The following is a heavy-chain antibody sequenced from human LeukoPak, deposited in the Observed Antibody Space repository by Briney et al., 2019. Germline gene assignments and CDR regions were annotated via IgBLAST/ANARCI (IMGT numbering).Heavy chain of an antibody. CDR2: FDPEDGET. D-gene: IGHD2-2*01. CDR3: ASAIQLTDAFDS. CDR1: GYTLTELS. Sequence: ASVKVSCKVPGYTLTELSMHWVRQAPGKGLEWMGGFDPEDGETIYAQKFQGRVTMTEDTSTDTAYMELSSLRSEDTAVYYCASAIQLTDAFDSWGQGTMVTVSS. J-gene: IGHJ3*02. V-gene: IGHV1-24*01.